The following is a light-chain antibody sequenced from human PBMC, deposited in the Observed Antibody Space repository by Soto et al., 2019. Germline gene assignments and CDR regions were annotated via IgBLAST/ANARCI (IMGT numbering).Light chain of an antibody. CDR1: QRLVAN. J-gene: IGKJ1*01. CDR2: EAS. Sequence: EIVMTQSPATLSVSPGERATLSCRASQRLVANLAWFQHKTGQAPRRLLYEASSRATGVPARFSGSGSRTDFILTISVLQSEDAAIYYCQQYQTRPRTFGQGTRVEVK. CDR3: QQYQTRPRT. V-gene: IGKV3-15*01.